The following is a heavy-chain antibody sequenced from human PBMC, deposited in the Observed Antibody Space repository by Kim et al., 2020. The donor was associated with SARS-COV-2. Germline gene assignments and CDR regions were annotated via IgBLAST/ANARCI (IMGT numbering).Heavy chain of an antibody. D-gene: IGHD1-26*01. Sequence: GGSLRLSCAASGFTFSNAWMSWVRQAPGKGLEWVGRINSKTDGGTTDYAATVKGRFTISKDDSKNSLHLQMISVKTEDTDEYYCTTGSWEDDFDNWGQGTLVTVSS. J-gene: IGHJ3*02. CDR1: GFTFSNAW. CDR3: TTGSWEDDFDN. CDR2: INSKTDGGTT. V-gene: IGHV3-15*01.